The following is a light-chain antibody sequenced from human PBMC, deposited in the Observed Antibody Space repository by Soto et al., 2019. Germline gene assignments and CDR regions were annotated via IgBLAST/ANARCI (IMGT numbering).Light chain of an antibody. V-gene: IGKV3D-7*01. CDR2: GAS. J-gene: IGKJ5*01. CDR1: QSVTSNY. CDR3: LQDYNLPIT. Sequence: EIVLTQSQATLSLSPGERATLSCLATQSVTSNYLSWYQQKPGQAPRLLIYGASTRATGIPARFSGSGSGTDFTLTISSLQPEDFAVYYCLQDYNLPITFGQGTRLEIK.